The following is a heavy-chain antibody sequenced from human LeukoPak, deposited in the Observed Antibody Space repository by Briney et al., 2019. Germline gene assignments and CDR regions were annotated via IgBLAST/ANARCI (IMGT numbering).Heavy chain of an antibody. CDR2: IIPIFGTA. CDR3: AVGYCTNGVCYGWNYYFDY. V-gene: IGHV1-69*05. J-gene: IGHJ4*02. Sequence: SAKVSCKASGGTFSSYAISWVRQAPGQGLEWMGGIIPIFGTANYAQKFQGRVTITTDESTSTAYMELSSLRSEDTAVYYCAVGYCTNGVCYGWNYYFDYWGQGTLVTVSS. D-gene: IGHD2-8*01. CDR1: GGTFSSYA.